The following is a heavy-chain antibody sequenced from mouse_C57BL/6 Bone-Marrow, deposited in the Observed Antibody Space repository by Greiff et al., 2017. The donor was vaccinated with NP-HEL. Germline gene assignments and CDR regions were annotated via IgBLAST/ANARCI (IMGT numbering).Heavy chain of an antibody. CDR1: GFTFSDYG. V-gene: IGHV5-17*01. Sequence: EVKLMESGGGLVKPGGSLKLSCAASGFTFSDYGMHWVRQAPEKGLEWVAYISSGSSTIYYADTVKGRFTIARDNAKNTLFLQMTSLRSEDTAMYYCARGFITRDYWGQGTSVTVSS. J-gene: IGHJ4*01. D-gene: IGHD1-1*01. CDR2: ISSGSSTI. CDR3: ARGFITRDY.